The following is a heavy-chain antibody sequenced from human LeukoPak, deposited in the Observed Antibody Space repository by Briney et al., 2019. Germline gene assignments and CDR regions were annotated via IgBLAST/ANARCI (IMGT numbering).Heavy chain of an antibody. CDR1: GYTFTSYD. D-gene: IGHD2-21*02. CDR2: MNPNSGNT. Sequence: ASVKVSCKASGYTFTSYDINWVRQPTGQGLEWMGWMNPNSGNTGYAQKFQGRVTMTRNTSISTAYMELSSLRSEDTAVYYCAKRKRTLVVTAPRDYYYMDVWGKGTTVTVSS. J-gene: IGHJ6*03. CDR3: AKRKRTLVVTAPRDYYYMDV. V-gene: IGHV1-8*01.